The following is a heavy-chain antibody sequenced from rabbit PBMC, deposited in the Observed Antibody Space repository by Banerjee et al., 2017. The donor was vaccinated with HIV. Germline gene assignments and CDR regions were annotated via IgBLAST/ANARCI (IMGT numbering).Heavy chain of an antibody. V-gene: IGHV1S45*01. CDR3: AGGNSYGYAGYTL. J-gene: IGHJ6*01. CDR1: GFSFSDSFY. CDR2: IDVGRSGDT. D-gene: IGHD6-1*01. Sequence: QEQLEESGGDLVKPEGSLTLTCTASGFSFSDSFYMSWVRQAPGKGLEWIACIDVGRSGDTWYATWAKGRFTISKTSSDTVTLQMTSLTVADTATYFCAGGNSYGYAGYTLWGQGTLVTVS.